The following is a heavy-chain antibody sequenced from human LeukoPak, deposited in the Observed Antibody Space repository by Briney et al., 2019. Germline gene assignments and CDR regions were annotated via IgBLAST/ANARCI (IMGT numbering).Heavy chain of an antibody. Sequence: GGSLRLSCAASGFTFSSYSMNWVRQAPGKGLEWVSSISSSSSYIYYADSVKGRFTISRDNAKNSLYLQMNSLRAEDTAVYYCARKVLAYCGGDCYSDWYFDLRGRGTLVTVSS. CDR3: ARKVLAYCGGDCYSDWYFDL. CDR1: GFTFSSYS. D-gene: IGHD2-21*02. V-gene: IGHV3-21*01. J-gene: IGHJ2*01. CDR2: ISSSSSYI.